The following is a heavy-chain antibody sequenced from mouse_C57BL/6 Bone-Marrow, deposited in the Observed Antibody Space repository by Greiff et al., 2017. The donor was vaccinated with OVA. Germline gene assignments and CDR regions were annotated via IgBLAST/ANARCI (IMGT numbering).Heavy chain of an antibody. CDR1: GFSLTSYA. Sequence: QVQLKESGPGLVAPSQSLSITCTVSGFSLTSYAISWVRQPPGKGLEWLGVIWTGGGTNYTSALKSRLSIRKDNSKSQVFLKMNSLQTDATARYYCASITTVVAPCAMDYWGQGTSVTVSS. V-gene: IGHV2-9-1*01. CDR3: ASITTVVAPCAMDY. J-gene: IGHJ4*01. CDR2: IWTGGGT. D-gene: IGHD1-1*01.